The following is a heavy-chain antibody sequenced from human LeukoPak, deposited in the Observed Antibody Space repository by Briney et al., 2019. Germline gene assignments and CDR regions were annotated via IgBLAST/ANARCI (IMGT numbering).Heavy chain of an antibody. D-gene: IGHD4-17*01. CDR1: GGSISSGSYY. J-gene: IGHJ4*02. CDR3: ARRYGDLTPCFDY. CDR2: IYTSGST. Sequence: SQTLSLTCTVSGGSISSGSYYWSWIRQPAGKGLEWIGRIYTSGSTNYNPSLKSRVTISVDTSKNQFSLKLSSVTAADTALYYCARRYGDLTPCFDYWGQGTLVTVSS. V-gene: IGHV4-61*02.